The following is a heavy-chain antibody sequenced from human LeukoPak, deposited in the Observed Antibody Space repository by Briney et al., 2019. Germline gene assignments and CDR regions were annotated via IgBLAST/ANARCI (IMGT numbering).Heavy chain of an antibody. D-gene: IGHD2-2*01. V-gene: IGHV1-24*01. CDR3: ATVVPAAISWFDP. J-gene: IGHJ5*02. CDR1: GYTLTELS. Sequence: GASVKVSCKVSGYTLTELSMHWVRQAPGKGLEWMGGFDLEDGETIYAQKFQGRVTMTEDTSTDTAYMELSSLRSEDTAVYYCATVVPAAISWFDPWGQGTLVTVSS. CDR2: FDLEDGET.